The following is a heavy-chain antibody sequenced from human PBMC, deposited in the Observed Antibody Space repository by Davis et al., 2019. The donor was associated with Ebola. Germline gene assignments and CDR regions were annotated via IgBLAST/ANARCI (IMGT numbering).Heavy chain of an antibody. J-gene: IGHJ6*04. CDR2: IKQDGSEK. V-gene: IGHV3-7*03. Sequence: GESLKISCAASGFTFSSYWMSWVRQAPGKGLEWVANIKQDGSEKYYVDSVKGRFTISRDNAKNSLYLQMNSLRAEDTAVYYCAREKPYGDYVIYYYYGMDVWGKGTTVTVSS. D-gene: IGHD4-17*01. CDR1: GFTFSSYW. CDR3: AREKPYGDYVIYYYYGMDV.